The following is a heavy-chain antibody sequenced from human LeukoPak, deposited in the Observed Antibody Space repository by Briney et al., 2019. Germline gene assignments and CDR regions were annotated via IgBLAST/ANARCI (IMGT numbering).Heavy chain of an antibody. V-gene: IGHV4-30-4*01. CDR2: IYYSGST. D-gene: IGHD3-10*01. CDR3: ASDDGSGRIDY. Sequence: PSQTLSLTCTVSGGSISSGVYYWSWIRQPPGKGLEGIGYIYYSGSTYYNPSLKSRVTISVDTSKNQFSLKLSSVTAADTAVYYCASDDGSGRIDYWGQGTLVTVSS. J-gene: IGHJ4*02. CDR1: GGSISSGVYY.